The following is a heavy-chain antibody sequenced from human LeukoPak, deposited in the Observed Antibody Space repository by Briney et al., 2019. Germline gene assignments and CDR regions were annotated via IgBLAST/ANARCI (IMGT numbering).Heavy chain of an antibody. V-gene: IGHV4-34*01. CDR2: INHSGST. Sequence: SETLSLTRAVYGGSFSGYYWSWIRQPPGKGLEWIGEINHSGSTNYNPSLKSRVTISVDTSKTQFSLKLSSVTAADTAVYYCASHYGSGSYFDYWGQGTLVTVSS. D-gene: IGHD3-10*01. J-gene: IGHJ4*02. CDR3: ASHYGSGSYFDY. CDR1: GGSFSGYY.